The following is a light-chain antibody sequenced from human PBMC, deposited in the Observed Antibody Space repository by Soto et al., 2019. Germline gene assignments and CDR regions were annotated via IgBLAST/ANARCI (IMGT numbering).Light chain of an antibody. CDR1: QRVSSSY. CDR2: GSS. V-gene: IGKV3-20*01. Sequence: EIVLTQSPGTLSLSPGERATISCRASQRVSSSYLAWYQQKPGQAPRLLIYGSSSRATCIPDRFSGSGSGTDFTLTISRLEPEDFAVYYCQQYGSSSWTFGQGTKVEIK. J-gene: IGKJ1*01. CDR3: QQYGSSSWT.